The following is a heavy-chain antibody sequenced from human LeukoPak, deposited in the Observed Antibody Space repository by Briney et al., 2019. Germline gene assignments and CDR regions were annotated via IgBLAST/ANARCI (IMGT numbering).Heavy chain of an antibody. CDR1: GYTFTNYG. CDR3: AREPLGYYDSSGYLYYFEY. V-gene: IGHV1-18*01. J-gene: IGHJ4*02. D-gene: IGHD3-22*01. Sequence: GASVKVSCKASGYTFTNYGISWVRQAPGQGLEWLAWINAYNGDTRYAEKLQGRVTVTTNASTSTAYMELRSLRSDDTALYYCAREPLGYYDSSGYLYYFEYWGPGTLVTVSS. CDR2: INAYNGDT.